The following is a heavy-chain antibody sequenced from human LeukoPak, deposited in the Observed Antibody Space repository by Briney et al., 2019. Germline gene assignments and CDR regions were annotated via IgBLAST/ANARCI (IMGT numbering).Heavy chain of an antibody. CDR1: GFTFSTYG. CDR3: AKEGPLLWFGELVGTFDY. Sequence: GGSLRLSCAASGFTFSTYGMHWVRQSPGKGLEWVAFIRYDESKEFYADSLKGRFTVSRDNSQNTLYLQMNSLRAEDTAVYYCAKEGPLLWFGELVGTFDYWGQGTLVTVSS. D-gene: IGHD3-10*01. CDR2: IRYDESKE. V-gene: IGHV3-30*02. J-gene: IGHJ4*02.